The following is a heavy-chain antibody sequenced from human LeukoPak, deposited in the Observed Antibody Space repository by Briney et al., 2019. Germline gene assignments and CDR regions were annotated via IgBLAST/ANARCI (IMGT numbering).Heavy chain of an antibody. CDR2: LSGTGGTT. D-gene: IGHD3-3*01. CDR1: GFAFSSYD. J-gene: IGHJ6*02. Sequence: GGSLRLSCVASGFAFSSYDMNWVPQAPGQGLEWVSSLSGTGGTTASADSVKGRFTISRDNSKNTLYLQMNSLRADDTAVYYCAKGIGPNYDFWTGSDNYYFYGMDVWGQGTTVTVSS. V-gene: IGHV3-23*01. CDR3: AKGIGPNYDFWTGSDNYYFYGMDV.